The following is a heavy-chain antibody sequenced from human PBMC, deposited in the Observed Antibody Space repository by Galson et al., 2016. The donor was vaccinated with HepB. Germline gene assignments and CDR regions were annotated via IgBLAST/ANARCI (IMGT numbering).Heavy chain of an antibody. CDR3: ARTLRITAWVGDLSNWFDP. V-gene: IGHV1-3*01. CDR2: INAGNGNT. D-gene: IGHD3-10*01. CDR1: GYTFTNYA. Sequence: SVKVSCKASGYTFTNYAMHWVRQAPGQRLEWMGWINAGNGNTKYSQKFQGRVTITRDTSASTAYMELSSLRSEDTAVYYCARTLRITAWVGDLSNWFDPWGQGTLVTVSS. J-gene: IGHJ5*02.